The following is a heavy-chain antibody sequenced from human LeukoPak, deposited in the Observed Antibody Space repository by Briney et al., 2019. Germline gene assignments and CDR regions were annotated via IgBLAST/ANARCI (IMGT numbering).Heavy chain of an antibody. D-gene: IGHD4-17*01. V-gene: IGHV3-11*03. CDR2: ISSSSHYT. J-gene: IGHJ4*02. CDR1: GFTFSDYY. CDR3: ATSALDYGDFDSLFDY. Sequence: KPGGSLRLSCAASGFTFSDYYMTWIRQAPGKGLECVSYISSSSHYTNYPDSVKGRFTISRDNAKNSLYLQMNSLRAEDTAVYYCATSALDYGDFDSLFDYWGQGTLVTVSS.